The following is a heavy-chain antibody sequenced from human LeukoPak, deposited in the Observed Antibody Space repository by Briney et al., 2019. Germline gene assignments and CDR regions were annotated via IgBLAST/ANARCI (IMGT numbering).Heavy chain of an antibody. CDR3: ARLSHLAAAGSYSYYSMDV. V-gene: IGHV3-7*01. D-gene: IGHD6-13*01. CDR1: GFRLSSYW. J-gene: IGHJ6*02. Sequence: GSLRLSCAGSGFRLSSYWMTWVRQAPGKGLEWVANIKQDGSEKYYVDSVEGRFSISRDNAQNSVFLQMNSLRAEDTAVYYCARLSHLAAAGSYSYYSMDVWGQGTTVTVSS. CDR2: IKQDGSEK.